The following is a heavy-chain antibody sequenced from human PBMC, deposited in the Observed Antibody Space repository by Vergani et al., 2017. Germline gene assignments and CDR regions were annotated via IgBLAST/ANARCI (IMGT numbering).Heavy chain of an antibody. V-gene: IGHV3-33*01. CDR3: ARDALSEGDAFDI. CDR2: IWYDGSNK. Sequence: QVQLVESGGGVVQPGRSLRLSCAASGFTFSSYCMHWVRQAPGKGLEWVAVIWYDGSNKYYADSVKGRFTISRDNSKNTLYLKMNSLRAEDTAVYYCARDALSEGDAFDIWGQGTMVTVSS. CDR1: GFTFSSYC. J-gene: IGHJ3*02.